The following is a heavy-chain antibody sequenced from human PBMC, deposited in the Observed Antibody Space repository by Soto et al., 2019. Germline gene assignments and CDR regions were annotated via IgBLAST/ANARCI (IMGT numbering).Heavy chain of an antibody. CDR1: GGSISVYY. J-gene: IGHJ4*02. Sequence: SETLSLTCTISGGSISVYYWSWIRQPPGQALEWIGYIYDSGSPYYNPSLRSRVIISADTSKNQISLRLTSATAADTAVYYCARGVGSSPPRYWGRGTLVTVSS. D-gene: IGHD1-26*01. V-gene: IGHV4-59*01. CDR2: IYDSGSP. CDR3: ARGVGSSPPRY.